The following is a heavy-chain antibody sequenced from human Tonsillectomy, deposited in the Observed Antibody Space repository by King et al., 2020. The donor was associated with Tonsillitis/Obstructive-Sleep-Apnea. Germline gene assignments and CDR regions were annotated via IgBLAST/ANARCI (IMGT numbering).Heavy chain of an antibody. CDR2: IKSKTDGERT. D-gene: IGHD1-26*01. V-gene: IGHV3-15*07. J-gene: IGHJ4*02. CDR3: TTDGKIVGAKGVGY. CDR1: GFTFSNAW. Sequence: DVQLVESGGGLVKPGGSLRLSCAASGFTFSNAWMNWVRQAPGKGLEWVGRIKSKTDGERTDYAAPVKGRFTIARDDSKNTLYMQMNSLKTKDTAVYYCTTDGKIVGAKGVGYWGQGTLVTVSS.